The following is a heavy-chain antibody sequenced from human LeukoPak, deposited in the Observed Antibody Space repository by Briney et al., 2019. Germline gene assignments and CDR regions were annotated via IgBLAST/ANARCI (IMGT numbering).Heavy chain of an antibody. CDR3: ARDLGYPIDY. D-gene: IGHD6-13*01. CDR1: GFTFSDHN. J-gene: IGHJ4*02. CDR2: TRNKPNGYTT. Sequence: PGGSLRLSCAAPGFTFSDHNIDWVRQAPGKGLEWVGRTRNKPNGYTTEYAASVKGRFTISRDDSKNSLDLQMDSLKTEDTGVYYCARDLGYPIDYWGQGTLVTVSS. V-gene: IGHV3-72*01.